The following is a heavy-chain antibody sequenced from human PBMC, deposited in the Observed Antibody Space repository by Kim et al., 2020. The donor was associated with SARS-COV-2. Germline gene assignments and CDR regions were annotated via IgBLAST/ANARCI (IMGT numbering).Heavy chain of an antibody. V-gene: IGHV3-53*01. Sequence: SYAAAVKGRFTISRDNSKNALYLQMNSLRAEDTAVYYCARWAAGYYFDSWGQGTLVTVSS. D-gene: IGHD6-13*01. J-gene: IGHJ4*02. CDR3: ARWAAGYYFDS.